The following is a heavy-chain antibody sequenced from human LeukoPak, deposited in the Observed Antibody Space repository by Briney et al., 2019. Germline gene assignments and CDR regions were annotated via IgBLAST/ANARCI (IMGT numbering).Heavy chain of an antibody. V-gene: IGHV4-59*01. D-gene: IGHD3-10*01. Sequence: PSETLSLTCTVSGDSFSSYYWGWIRQPPGKGLEWIGYVSSSEGTNYNASLKSRVTISVDTSKNQFSLKLRSVTAADTAVYYCARVRSYYGSVTGKSYYFDYWGQGSLVTVSS. J-gene: IGHJ4*02. CDR1: GDSFSSYY. CDR2: VSSSEGT. CDR3: ARVRSYYGSVTGKSYYFDY.